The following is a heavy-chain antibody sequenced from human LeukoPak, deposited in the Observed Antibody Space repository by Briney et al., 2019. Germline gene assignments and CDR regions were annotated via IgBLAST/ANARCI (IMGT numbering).Heavy chain of an antibody. D-gene: IGHD3-22*01. Sequence: SETLSLTCTVSGGSISSYYWSWIRQPPGKGLEWIGYIYYSGSTNYNPSLKSRVTISVDTSKNQFSLKLSPVTAADTAAYYCASGIDSSGYYPGDYWGQGTLVTVSS. CDR2: IYYSGST. J-gene: IGHJ4*02. V-gene: IGHV4-59*01. CDR3: ASGIDSSGYYPGDY. CDR1: GGSISSYY.